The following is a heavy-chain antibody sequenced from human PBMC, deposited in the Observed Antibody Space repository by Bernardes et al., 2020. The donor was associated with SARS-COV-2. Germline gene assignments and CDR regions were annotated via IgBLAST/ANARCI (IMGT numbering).Heavy chain of an antibody. CDR1: GSSIRSGYY. CDR2: IYRSGQT. CDR3: ARDNGTPDY. V-gene: IGHV4-38-2*02. J-gene: IGHJ4*02. Sequence: SETLPLTCAVSGSSIRSGYYWGWIRQPPGRTLEWLGSIYRSGQTYYNPSLKSRVTISVDMSKNQLSLKLTSVTAADTAVYYCARDNGTPDYWGQGSLVTVSS.